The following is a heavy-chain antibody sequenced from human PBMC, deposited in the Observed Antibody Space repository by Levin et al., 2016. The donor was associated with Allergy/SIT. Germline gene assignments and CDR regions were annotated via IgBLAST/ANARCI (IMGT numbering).Heavy chain of an antibody. CDR3: AREGLTMYGSLDY. Sequence: GGSLRLSCAASGFTFSSYSMNWVRQAPGKGLEWVSSISSSSSYIYYADSVKGRFTISRDNAKNSLYLQMNSLRAEDTAVYYCAREGLTMYGSLDYWGQGTLVTVSS. J-gene: IGHJ4*02. D-gene: IGHD3-10*01. CDR2: ISSSSSYI. CDR1: GFTFSSYS. V-gene: IGHV3-21*01.